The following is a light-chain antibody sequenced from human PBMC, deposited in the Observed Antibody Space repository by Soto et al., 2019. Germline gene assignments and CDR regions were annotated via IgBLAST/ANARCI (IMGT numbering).Light chain of an antibody. CDR3: QQYNSYPWT. V-gene: IGKV1-5*03. Sequence: DIQMTQAPSTLSASVGDRVTITCRASQSISSWLAWYQQKPGKAPKSLVYTASSLESGVPSRFSGSGSGTEFTLTISRLQADDFATYYGQQYNSYPWTFGQGTKVEIK. CDR1: QSISSW. J-gene: IGKJ1*01. CDR2: TAS.